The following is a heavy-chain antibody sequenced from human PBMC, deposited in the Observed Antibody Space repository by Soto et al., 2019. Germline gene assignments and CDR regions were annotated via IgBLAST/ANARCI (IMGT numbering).Heavy chain of an antibody. CDR1: GFNFYDYY. CDR3: ARVASGSYDD. CDR2: INEDGSDK. J-gene: IGHJ4*02. V-gene: IGHV3-7*01. D-gene: IGHD3-3*02. Sequence: EVQLVESGGGLVQPGGSLRLSCAASGFNFYDYYMSWVRQAPGKGLEWVANINEDGSDKRYVDSVKGRFTISRDNAKNSLYLQMSSLRTEDTGVYYCARVASGSYDDWGQGNLVTVSS.